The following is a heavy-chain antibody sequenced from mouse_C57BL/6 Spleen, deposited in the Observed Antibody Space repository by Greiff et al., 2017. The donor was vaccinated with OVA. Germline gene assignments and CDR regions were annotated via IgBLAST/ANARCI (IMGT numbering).Heavy chain of an antibody. CDR3: TGWGDYGRGATRYFDV. Sequence: EVKVEESGGGLVQPGGSMKLSCVASGFTFSNYWMNWVRQSPEKGLEWVAQIRLKSDNYATHYAESVKGRFTISRDDSKSSVYLQMNNLRAEDTGIYYCTGWGDYGRGATRYFDVWGTGTTVTVSS. CDR1: GFTFSNYW. D-gene: IGHD1-1*01. J-gene: IGHJ1*03. CDR2: IRLKSDNYAT. V-gene: IGHV6-3*01.